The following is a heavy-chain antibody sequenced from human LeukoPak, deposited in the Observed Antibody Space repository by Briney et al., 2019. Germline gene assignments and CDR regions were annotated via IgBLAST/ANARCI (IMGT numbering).Heavy chain of an antibody. CDR3: ARDNWNYGSSMDV. V-gene: IGHV4-61*08. J-gene: IGHJ6*02. CDR2: IYYSGST. CDR1: GGSISSGDYY. Sequence: PSETLSLTCTVSGGSISSGDYYWSWIRQPPGKGLEWIGYIYYSGSTNYNPSLKSRVTISVDTSTNQFSLKLSSVTAADTAVYYCARDNWNYGSSMDVWGQGTTVTVSS. D-gene: IGHD1-7*01.